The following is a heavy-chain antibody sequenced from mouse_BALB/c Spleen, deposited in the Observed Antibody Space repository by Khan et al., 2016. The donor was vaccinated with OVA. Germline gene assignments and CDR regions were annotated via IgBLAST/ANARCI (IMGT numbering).Heavy chain of an antibody. CDR2: INPSNGYT. V-gene: IGHV1-4*01. J-gene: IGHJ3*01. CDR1: GYTFTTYT. Sequence: VQLQESGAELARPGASVKMSCKASGYTFTTYTMHWVKQRPGQGLEWIGYINPSNGYTNYNQKFKDKSTLTADKSSSTAYMQLSSLTSDYSAVYYCAREGAYYSSDGWFSYWGQGTLVTVSA. D-gene: IGHD2-12*01. CDR3: AREGAYYSSDGWFSY.